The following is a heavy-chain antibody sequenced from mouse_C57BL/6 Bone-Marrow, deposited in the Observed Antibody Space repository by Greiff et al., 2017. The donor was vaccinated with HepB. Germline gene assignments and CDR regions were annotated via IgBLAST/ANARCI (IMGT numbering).Heavy chain of an antibody. V-gene: IGHV1-74*01. D-gene: IGHD1-1*02. CDR1: GYTFPSYW. J-gene: IGHJ2*01. CDR2: SHPSDYDT. CDR3: AIYGGYYFGY. Sequence: VPLQESGAELVKPGASVKVFFKASGYTFPSYWKPRVKPRPCQGFEWVGRSHPSDYDTYYKQKFKGKAKLTVDKSSSTAYMQLSSLTSEDSAVYYCAIYGGYYFGYWGRGTTLPVS.